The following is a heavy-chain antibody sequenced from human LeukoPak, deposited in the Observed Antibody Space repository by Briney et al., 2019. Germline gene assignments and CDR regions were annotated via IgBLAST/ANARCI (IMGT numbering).Heavy chain of an antibody. Sequence: GGSLRISCAASGFTFNNYAMSWVRQAPGKGLEWVSYTGSGGTTTYYADSVKGRFTVSREDAKNSLYLQMNSLRDEDTSVYYCARDTRNWADYWGRGTLVTVSS. CDR2: TGSGGTTT. CDR1: GFTFNNYA. J-gene: IGHJ4*02. V-gene: IGHV3-48*02. CDR3: ARDTRNWADY. D-gene: IGHD2/OR15-2a*01.